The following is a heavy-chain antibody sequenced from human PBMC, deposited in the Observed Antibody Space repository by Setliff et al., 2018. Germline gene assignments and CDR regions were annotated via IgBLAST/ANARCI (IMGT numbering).Heavy chain of an antibody. V-gene: IGHV4-39*01. CDR2: IYDSGSS. Sequence: ETLSLTCTVSGGSVSNSGFFWGWLRQAPGKGLEWIGSIYDSGSSNYNASLKSRLIITRDTSKNQISLKLTSVTAADTAVYYCGRGFSRIEGWGNWFDPWGQGILVTVSS. D-gene: IGHD2-15*01. CDR1: GGSVSNSGFF. J-gene: IGHJ5*02. CDR3: GRGFSRIEGWGNWFDP.